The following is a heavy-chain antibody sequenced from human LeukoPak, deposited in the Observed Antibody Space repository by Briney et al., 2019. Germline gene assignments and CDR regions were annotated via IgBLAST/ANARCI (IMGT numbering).Heavy chain of an antibody. J-gene: IGHJ3*02. Sequence: SETLSLTCSVSGGSISISTHYWGWVRQSPGKGLEWIGSSFYSGTTFYNPSLKTRVTVSVDTSWNRFSLTLKSVTAADTAVYFCARDIAWGHNVQNAFDIWGQGSLVIVSS. V-gene: IGHV4-39*02. CDR2: SFYSGTT. CDR3: ARDIAWGHNVQNAFDI. D-gene: IGHD7-27*01. CDR1: GGSISISTHY.